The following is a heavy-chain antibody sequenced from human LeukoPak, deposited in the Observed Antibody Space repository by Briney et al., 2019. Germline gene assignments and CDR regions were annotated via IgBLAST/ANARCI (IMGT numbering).Heavy chain of an antibody. CDR1: GGSISSSSYY. D-gene: IGHD2-15*01. CDR3: ARFSPGWDY. V-gene: IGHV4-39*07. CDR2: IYYSGST. J-gene: IGHJ4*02. Sequence: SETLSLTCTVSGGSISSSSYYWGWIRQPPGKGREWIGSIYYSGSTYYNPSLKSRVTISVDTSKNQFSLKLSSVTAADTAVYYCARFSPGWDYWGQGTLVTVSS.